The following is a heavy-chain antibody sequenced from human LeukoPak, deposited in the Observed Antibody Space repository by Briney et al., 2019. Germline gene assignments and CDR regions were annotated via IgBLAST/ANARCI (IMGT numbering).Heavy chain of an antibody. V-gene: IGHV1-18*01. CDR2: ISAYNGNT. Sequence: ASVKVSCKASRYTFTRYVISWVRQAPGQGLEWMGWISAYNGNTNYAQKLQGRVTMTTDTSTSTAYMELRSLRSDDTAVYYCARVSGDSSGWKTGMDVWGQGTTVTVSS. CDR3: ARVSGDSSGWKTGMDV. J-gene: IGHJ6*02. D-gene: IGHD6-19*01. CDR1: RYTFTRYV.